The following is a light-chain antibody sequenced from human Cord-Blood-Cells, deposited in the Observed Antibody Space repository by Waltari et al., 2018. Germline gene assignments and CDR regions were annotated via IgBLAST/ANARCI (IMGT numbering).Light chain of an antibody. CDR2: DVS. CDR1: SSDVGGYNY. CDR3: SSYTSSSTLEV. V-gene: IGLV2-14*01. J-gene: IGLJ1*01. Sequence: HSALTQPASVSGSPGQSITISCPGTSSDVGGYNYVSWYQQHPGKAPKLMLYDVSNRPSGVSNRFSGSKSGNTASLTISGLQAEDEADYYCSSYTSSSTLEVFGTGIKVTVL.